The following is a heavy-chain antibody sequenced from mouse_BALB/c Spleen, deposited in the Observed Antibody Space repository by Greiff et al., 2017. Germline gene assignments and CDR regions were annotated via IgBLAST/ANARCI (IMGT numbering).Heavy chain of an antibody. CDR3: TRRGIYYGTPYAMDY. J-gene: IGHJ4*01. CDR1: GYTFTSYY. V-gene: IGHV1S81*02. CDR2: INPSNGGT. D-gene: IGHD2-1*01. Sequence: VKLQQSGAELVKPGASVKLSCKASGYTFTSYYMYWVKQRPGQGLEWIGEINPSNGGTNFNEKFKSKATLTVDKSSSTAYMQLSSLTSEDSAVYYCTRRGIYYGTPYAMDYWGQGTSVTVSS.